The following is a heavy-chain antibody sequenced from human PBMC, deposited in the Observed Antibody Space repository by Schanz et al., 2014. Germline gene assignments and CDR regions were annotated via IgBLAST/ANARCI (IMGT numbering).Heavy chain of an antibody. CDR2: INPSSGTT. J-gene: IGHJ4*02. CDR3: SRGGFFDRASFDS. V-gene: IGHV1-46*03. D-gene: IGHD3-22*01. Sequence: QVQLVQSGAEVKKPGASVKVSCKASGYTFTTYYIHWVRQAPGQGLEWMGKINPSSGTTRIAQNCEGRLTVTRDTSTSTVNMELSSLRAEETAVYCCSRGGFFDRASFDSWGQGTLVTVSS. CDR1: GYTFTTYY.